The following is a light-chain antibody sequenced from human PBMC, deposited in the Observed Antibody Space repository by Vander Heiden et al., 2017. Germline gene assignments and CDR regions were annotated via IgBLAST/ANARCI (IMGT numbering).Light chain of an antibody. V-gene: IGKV4-1*01. CDR2: WAS. Sequence: DIVMTQSPDSLAVSLGERATINCKSSQNVLYNSNNKNYLAWYQQKPGQPPKLLIYWASTRESGVPDRFSGSGSGTDFTLTISSLQAEDVAVYYCQQFYSLPWTFSQGTKVEI. CDR1: QNVLYNSNNKNY. J-gene: IGKJ1*01. CDR3: QQFYSLPWT.